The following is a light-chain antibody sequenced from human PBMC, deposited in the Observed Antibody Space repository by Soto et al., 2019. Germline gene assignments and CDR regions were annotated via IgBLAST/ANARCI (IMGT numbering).Light chain of an antibody. V-gene: IGKV2-28*01. Sequence: DIVMTQSSLSLPVTPGEPASISCRSSQSLLHSNGYNYLDWYLQKPGQSPQLLIYLGSNRASGVPDRFSGSGSGTDFTLKISRVEAEDVGVYYCMQGTHWPPITFGQGTRLEI. J-gene: IGKJ5*01. CDR3: MQGTHWPPIT. CDR2: LGS. CDR1: QSLLHSNGYNY.